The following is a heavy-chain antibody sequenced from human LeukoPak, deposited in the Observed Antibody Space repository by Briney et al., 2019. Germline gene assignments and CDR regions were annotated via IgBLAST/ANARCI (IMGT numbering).Heavy chain of an antibody. CDR3: ARTIVATIGAYYYYYMDV. CDR2: IYHSGST. J-gene: IGHJ6*03. Sequence: SETLSLTCTVSGGSIVSSAYYWGWIRQPPGKGLEWIGYIYHSGSTYCNPSLKSRVTISVDTSKNQFSLKLSSVTAADTAVYYCARTIVATIGAYYYYYMDVWGKGTTVTVSS. CDR1: GGSIVSSAYY. V-gene: IGHV4-39*07. D-gene: IGHD5-12*01.